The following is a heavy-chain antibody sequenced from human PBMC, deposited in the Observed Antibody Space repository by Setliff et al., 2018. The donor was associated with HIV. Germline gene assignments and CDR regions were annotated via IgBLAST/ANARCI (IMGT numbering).Heavy chain of an antibody. J-gene: IGHJ6*03. D-gene: IGHD5-18*01. CDR1: GGSISSGSYY. CDR2: IYTSGST. CDR3: AREAGIQLWLWKDYYYYYMDV. V-gene: IGHV4-61*09. Sequence: SETLSLTCTVSGGSISSGSYYWSWIRQPAGKGLEWIGHIYTSGSTNYNPSLKSRVTISVDTSKNQFSLKLSSVTAADTAVYYCAREAGIQLWLWKDYYYYYMDVWGKGTTVTVS.